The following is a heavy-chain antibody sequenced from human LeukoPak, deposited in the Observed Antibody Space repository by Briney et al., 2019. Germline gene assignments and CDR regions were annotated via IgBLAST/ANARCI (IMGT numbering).Heavy chain of an antibody. V-gene: IGHV3-7*01. CDR2: IKEDGSEK. Sequence: GGSLRLSCAASGFTFSSYWMSWVRQAPGKGLGWVANIKEDGSEKYYVDSVKGRFTISRDNAKNSLSLQMSSLRVEDTAVYYCARDSSGWYGNFDYWGQGTLVTVSS. CDR1: GFTFSSYW. D-gene: IGHD6-19*01. J-gene: IGHJ4*02. CDR3: ARDSSGWYGNFDY.